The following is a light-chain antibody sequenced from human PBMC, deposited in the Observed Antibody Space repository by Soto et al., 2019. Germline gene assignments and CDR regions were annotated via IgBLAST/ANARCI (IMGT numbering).Light chain of an antibody. V-gene: IGKV3-11*01. CDR3: QQRSSWPLQT. CDR2: DAS. Sequence: EIVTTQSRVTLSVSPGDIATLSCRASQTIRSDLAWYQQKPGQAPRLLISDASTRATGIPARFNGSGSGTDFSLTISSLEPEDSAVYYCQQRSSWPLQTFAQRAKVDI. CDR1: QTIRSD. J-gene: IGKJ1*01.